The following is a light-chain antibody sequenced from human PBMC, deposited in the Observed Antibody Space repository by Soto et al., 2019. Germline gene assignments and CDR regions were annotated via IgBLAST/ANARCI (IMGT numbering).Light chain of an antibody. CDR1: ESIDDW. CDR3: QEDKTSYS. Sequence: DIQVTQSPSTLSASVGERVTLTCRASESIDDWLALYKQKPGRPPKHLIFRACTLQIGVPSRFSGSGSGTEFSLTISSLQPDDSAAYFCQEDKTSYSFGQGTKLQIK. CDR2: RAC. J-gene: IGKJ2*01. V-gene: IGKV1-5*03.